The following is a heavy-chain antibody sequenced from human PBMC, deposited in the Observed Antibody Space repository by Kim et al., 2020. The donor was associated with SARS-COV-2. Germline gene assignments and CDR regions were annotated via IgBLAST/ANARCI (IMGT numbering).Heavy chain of an antibody. Sequence: LQSRVTISVDTSKNQFSLKLSSVTAADTAVYYCASEEASRGWLQLSYFDYWGQGTLVTVSS. J-gene: IGHJ4*02. D-gene: IGHD5-12*01. V-gene: IGHV4-39*01. CDR3: ASEEASRGWLQLSYFDY.